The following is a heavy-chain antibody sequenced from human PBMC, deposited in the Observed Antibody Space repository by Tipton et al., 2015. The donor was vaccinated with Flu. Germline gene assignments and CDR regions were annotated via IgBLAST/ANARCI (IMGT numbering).Heavy chain of an antibody. CDR3: ASTAYIAAAVVDY. Sequence: TLSLTCAVYGGSFSGYYWSWIRQPPGKGLEWIGEINHSGSTNYNPSLKSRVTISVDTSKNQFSLKLSSVTAADTAVYYCASTAYIAAAVVDYWGQGTLVPVSS. CDR1: GGSFSGYY. CDR2: INHSGST. J-gene: IGHJ4*02. D-gene: IGHD6-13*01. V-gene: IGHV4-34*01.